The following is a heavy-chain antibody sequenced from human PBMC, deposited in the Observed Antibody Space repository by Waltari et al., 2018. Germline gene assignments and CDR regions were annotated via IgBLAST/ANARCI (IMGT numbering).Heavy chain of an antibody. CDR2: IYYSGST. CDR1: GGSISSSSYY. CDR3: AGGGGFLCDI. V-gene: IGHV4-39*07. J-gene: IGHJ3*02. D-gene: IGHD3-3*01. Sequence: QLQLQESGPGLVKPSETLSLTCTVSGGSISSSSYYWGWIRQPPGKGLEWIGSIYYSGSTYYNPSLKSRVTISVDTSKNQFSLKLNSVTTEDTAVYYCAGGGGFLCDIWGQGTLVTVSS.